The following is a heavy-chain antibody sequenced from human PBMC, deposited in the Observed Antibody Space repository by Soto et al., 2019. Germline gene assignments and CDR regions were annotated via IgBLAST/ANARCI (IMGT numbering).Heavy chain of an antibody. J-gene: IGHJ4*02. CDR1: GGSISSSNW. CDR3: ARDLPDYYDSSGLLRPKRPFDY. D-gene: IGHD3-22*01. Sequence: SETLSLTCAVSGGSISSSNWWTWVRQPPGKGLEWIGEIYHSGSTNYDPSLKSRVTISLDKSKNQLSLKLRSVTAADTAVYYCARDLPDYYDSSGLLRPKRPFDYWGQGTLVT. CDR2: IYHSGST. V-gene: IGHV4-4*02.